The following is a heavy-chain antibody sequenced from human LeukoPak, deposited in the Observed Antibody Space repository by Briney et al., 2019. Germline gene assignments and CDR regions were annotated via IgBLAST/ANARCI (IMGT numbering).Heavy chain of an antibody. J-gene: IGHJ5*02. CDR1: GFTFDDYA. V-gene: IGHV3-9*01. D-gene: IGHD6-19*01. Sequence: GGSLRLSCAASGFTFDDYAMHWVRQVRGKGLEWVSSISWNSGSIDYADSVKGRFTISRDNAKNSLYLQMNSLRAEDTALYYCAKEKSGWYSSWGQGALVTVSS. CDR3: AKEKSGWYSS. CDR2: ISWNSGSI.